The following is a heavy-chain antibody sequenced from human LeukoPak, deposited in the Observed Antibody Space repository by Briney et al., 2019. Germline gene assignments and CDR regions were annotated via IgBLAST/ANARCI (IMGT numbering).Heavy chain of an antibody. Sequence: PETLSLTCAVYGESFSGYYWTWIRQPPGKGLEWIGDVNHSGSTNYNPSLKSRVTISVYTSKNQFSLRLSSVTAADTAVYYCARPNHNAHCISTSCYKYFDYWGQGTPVTVSS. J-gene: IGHJ4*02. CDR1: GESFSGYY. D-gene: IGHD2-2*02. V-gene: IGHV4-34*01. CDR2: VNHSGST. CDR3: ARPNHNAHCISTSCYKYFDY.